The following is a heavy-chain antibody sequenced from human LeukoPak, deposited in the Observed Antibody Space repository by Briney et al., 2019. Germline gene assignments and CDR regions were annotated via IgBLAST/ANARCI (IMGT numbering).Heavy chain of an antibody. D-gene: IGHD6-13*01. CDR3: TRHSTAAGSD. J-gene: IGHJ4*02. CDR2: IRSKANSYAT. V-gene: IGHV3-73*01. Sequence: GSLRLSCAASGFTFSGSAMHWVRQASGKGLEWVGRIRSKANSYATAYAASVKGRFTISRDDSKNTAYLQMNSLKTEDTAVYYCTRHSTAAGSDWGQGTLVTVSS. CDR1: GFTFSGSA.